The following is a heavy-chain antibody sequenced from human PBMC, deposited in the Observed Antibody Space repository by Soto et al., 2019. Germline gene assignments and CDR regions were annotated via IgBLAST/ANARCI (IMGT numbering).Heavy chain of an antibody. D-gene: IGHD2-2*01. J-gene: IGHJ5*02. Sequence: PSETLSLTCTVSGGSVTSGSFSGNWIRQPPGKGLEWIGYISYSGNTNYKPSLKSRVTISVDTSTTPFSLRLSSVAAADTAVYYCARGDAINWLDPWVQGTLVTVSS. V-gene: IGHV4-61*01. CDR1: GGSVTSGSFS. CDR3: ARGDAINWLDP. CDR2: ISYSGNT.